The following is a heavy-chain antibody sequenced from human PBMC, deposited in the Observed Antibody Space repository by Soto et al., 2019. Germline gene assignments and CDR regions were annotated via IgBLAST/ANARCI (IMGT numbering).Heavy chain of an antibody. CDR1: GFTFSSYS. V-gene: IGHV3-21*01. D-gene: IGHD6-19*01. CDR3: VRGLAVAGASRDYFDY. J-gene: IGHJ4*02. CDR2: ISSSSSYI. Sequence: GGSLRLSCAASGFTFSSYSMNWVRQAPGKGLEWVSSISSSSSYIYYADSVKGRFTISRDNAKKSLYLQMNSLRAEDTAVYYCVRGLAVAGASRDYFDYWGKGTLVTV.